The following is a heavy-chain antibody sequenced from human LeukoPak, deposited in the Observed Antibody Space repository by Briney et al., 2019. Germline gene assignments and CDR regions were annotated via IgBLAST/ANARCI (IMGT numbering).Heavy chain of an antibody. CDR3: AREGASWPNWFDP. CDR1: GGTFSSYT. J-gene: IGHJ5*02. D-gene: IGHD2-2*01. Sequence: SVKVSCKASGGTFSSYTISWVRQAPGQGLEWMGRIIPILGIANYAQKFQGRVTITADKSTSTAYMELSSLRSEDTAVYYCAREGASWPNWFDPWGQGTLVTVSS. CDR2: IIPILGIA. V-gene: IGHV1-69*04.